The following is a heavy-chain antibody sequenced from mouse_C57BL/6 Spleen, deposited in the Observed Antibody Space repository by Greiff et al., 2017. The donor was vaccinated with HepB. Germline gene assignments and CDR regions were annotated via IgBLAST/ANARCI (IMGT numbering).Heavy chain of an antibody. CDR3: ATHYYGSSYLYAFDY. J-gene: IGHJ4*01. CDR1: GFSLTSYG. V-gene: IGHV2-3*01. CDR2: IEGDGGT. D-gene: IGHD1-1*01. Sequence: VQLVESGPGLVAPSQCLSITCTVSGFSLTSYGVSWVRQNPGKGLEWLGVIEGDGGTNYHSALIYRLSISKDNSKCQVFLKLNRRQTDDTATDYCATHYYGSSYLYAFDYWGQGTSVTVSS.